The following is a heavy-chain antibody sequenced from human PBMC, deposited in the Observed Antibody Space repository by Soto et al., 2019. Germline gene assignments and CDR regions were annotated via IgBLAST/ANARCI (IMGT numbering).Heavy chain of an antibody. CDR2: ITSDTKTI. CDR3: ARSVEGHFDY. Sequence: EVRLVESGGALVQRGGSLTLSCAASGFRFSIYSMNWVRQAPGKGLEWSAYITSDTKTIKYAESVKGRFTISRDNAQNSVYLQMNNLSEEETAVYYCARSVEGHFDYWGQGTVVTVSS. V-gene: IGHV3-48*02. CDR1: GFRFSIYS. D-gene: IGHD1-1*01. J-gene: IGHJ4*02.